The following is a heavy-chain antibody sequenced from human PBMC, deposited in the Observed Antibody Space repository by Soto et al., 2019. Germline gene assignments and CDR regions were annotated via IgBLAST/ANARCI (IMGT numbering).Heavy chain of an antibody. Sequence: QVQLVESGGGVVQPGRSLRLSCAAAGFTLSSYGMHWVRQAPGKGLEWVAVISDDGSKKYYADSVKGRFSISRDNPKNTLFLLMNSLRVEDTAVYYCAKVGDVYNSFFDYWGQGTLVTVSS. D-gene: IGHD1-26*01. CDR2: ISDDGSKK. J-gene: IGHJ4*02. CDR3: AKVGDVYNSFFDY. CDR1: GFTLSSYG. V-gene: IGHV3-30*18.